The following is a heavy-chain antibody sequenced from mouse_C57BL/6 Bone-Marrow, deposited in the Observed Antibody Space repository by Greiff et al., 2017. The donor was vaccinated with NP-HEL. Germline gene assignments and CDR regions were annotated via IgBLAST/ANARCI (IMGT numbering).Heavy chain of an antibody. V-gene: IGHV1-53*01. Sequence: VQLKQPGTELVKPGASVKLSCKASGYTFTSYWMHWVKQRPGQGLEWIGNINPSNGGTNYNEKFKSKATLTVDKSSSTAYMQLSSLTSEDSAVYDCARDGFYWYFDVWGTGTTVTVSS. CDR2: INPSNGGT. CDR3: ARDGFYWYFDV. CDR1: GYTFTSYW. D-gene: IGHD1-1*01. J-gene: IGHJ1*03.